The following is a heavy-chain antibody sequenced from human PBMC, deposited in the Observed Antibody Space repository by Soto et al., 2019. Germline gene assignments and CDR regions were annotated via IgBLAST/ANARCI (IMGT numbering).Heavy chain of an antibody. Sequence: QVQLVQSGAEVKKPGASVKVSCKASGYTFTSYDINWVRQATGQGLEWMGWMNPNSGNTGYAQKFQGRVTMTRNTSLSAAYMEPSSLGSKDTAMYYRARAGYSRSWYRAGYYYYMDVWGKGTTVTVSS. CDR3: ARAGYSRSWYRAGYYYYMDV. CDR1: GYTFTSYD. J-gene: IGHJ6*03. V-gene: IGHV1-8*01. CDR2: MNPNSGNT. D-gene: IGHD6-13*01.